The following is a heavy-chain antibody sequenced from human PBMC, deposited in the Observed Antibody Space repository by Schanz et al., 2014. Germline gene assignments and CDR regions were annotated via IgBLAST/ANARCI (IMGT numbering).Heavy chain of an antibody. V-gene: IGHV4-30-2*01. CDR1: GGSVTSEGYS. Sequence: QVQLQASGSGLVKPSQTLSLTCVVSGGSVTSEGYSWAWIRQPPGKGLEWIGYIYHRGTSYYNSALEGRVTISLDRSKNQFSLNLTPVTPADTAIYYCVRVKGEHSGHDYIVYWGQGIQVTVSP. CDR3: VRVKGEHSGHDYIVY. D-gene: IGHD5-12*01. J-gene: IGHJ4*02. CDR2: IYHRGTS.